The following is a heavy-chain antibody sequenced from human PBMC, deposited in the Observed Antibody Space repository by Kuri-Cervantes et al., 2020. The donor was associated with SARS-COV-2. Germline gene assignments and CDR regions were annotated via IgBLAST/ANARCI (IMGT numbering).Heavy chain of an antibody. J-gene: IGHJ4*02. CDR2: IWYDGSNK. CDR3: AKGWYYDFWSGNGAFDY. Sequence: LSLTCAASGFTFSSYSMNWVRQAPGKGLEWVAVIWYDGSNKYYADSVKGRFTISRDNSKNTLYLQMNSLRAEDTAVYYCAKGWYYDFWSGNGAFDYWGQGTLVTVSS. CDR1: GFTFSSYS. V-gene: IGHV3-33*06. D-gene: IGHD3-3*01.